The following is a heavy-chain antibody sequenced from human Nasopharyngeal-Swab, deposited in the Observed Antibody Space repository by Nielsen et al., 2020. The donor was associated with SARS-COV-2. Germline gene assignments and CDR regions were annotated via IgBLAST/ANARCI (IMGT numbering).Heavy chain of an antibody. CDR3: ARVRGDPDGSGSYPDY. J-gene: IGHJ4*02. V-gene: IGHV4-31*03. Sequence: SETLSLTCTVSGCSISSGGYYWSWIRQHPGKGLEWIGYIYYSGSTYYNPSLKSRVTISVDTSKNQFSLKLSSVTAADTAVYYCARVRGDPDGSGSYPDYWGQGTLVTVSS. D-gene: IGHD3-10*01. CDR2: IYYSGST. CDR1: GCSISSGGYY.